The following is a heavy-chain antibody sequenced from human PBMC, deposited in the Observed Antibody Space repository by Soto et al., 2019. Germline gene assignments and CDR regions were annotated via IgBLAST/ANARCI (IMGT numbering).Heavy chain of an antibody. D-gene: IGHD1-26*01. Sequence: QVQLVDSGGGVVQPWRSLRLACAASGFTFRSYGMHWFRQAPGKGLEWGAVIWYDGSQKYYGDSARRRLSISRDNPRNTLYLQMNNLRGEDTAIYYCAREGGSMGAKIDTRGQGTLVTVSS. CDR3: AREGGSMGAKIDT. V-gene: IGHV3-33*01. CDR1: GFTFRSYG. J-gene: IGHJ5*02. CDR2: IWYDGSQK.